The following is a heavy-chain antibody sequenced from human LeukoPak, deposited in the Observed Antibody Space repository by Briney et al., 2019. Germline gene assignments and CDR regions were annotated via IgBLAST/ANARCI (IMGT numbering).Heavy chain of an antibody. Sequence: GGSLRLSCAASGFTFSSYWMSWVRQAPGKGLEWVANIKQDGSEKSYVDSVKGRFTISRDNAKNSLYLQMNSLRAEDTAVYYCARATGNPSSIYYFDYWGQGTLVTVSS. CDR1: GFTFSSYW. D-gene: IGHD6-6*01. CDR2: IKQDGSEK. J-gene: IGHJ4*02. V-gene: IGHV3-7*04. CDR3: ARATGNPSSIYYFDY.